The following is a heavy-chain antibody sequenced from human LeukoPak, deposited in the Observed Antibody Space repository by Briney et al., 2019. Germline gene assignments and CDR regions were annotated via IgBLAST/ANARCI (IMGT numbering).Heavy chain of an antibody. D-gene: IGHD3-10*01. Sequence: PSETLSLTCTVSDGSISSSTYYWGWIRQPPGKGLGWIGSIYYSGNTYYNPSLKSRVTISVDTSKNQFSLKLSSVTAADTAVYYCAVQYGVRVDPWGQGTLVTVSS. CDR3: AVQYGVRVDP. V-gene: IGHV4-39*01. CDR1: DGSISSSTYY. CDR2: IYYSGNT. J-gene: IGHJ5*02.